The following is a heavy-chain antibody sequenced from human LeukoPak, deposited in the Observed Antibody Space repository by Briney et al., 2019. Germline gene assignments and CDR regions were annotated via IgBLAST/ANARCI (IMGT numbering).Heavy chain of an antibody. CDR2: ISSSGSYI. V-gene: IGHV3-21*01. Sequence: PGGSLRLSCAAPGFTFSSYSMNWVRQAPGKGLEWVSSISSSGSYIYYADSVKGRFTISRDNAKNSLYLQMNSLRAEDTAVYYCASSIAVAATGYWGQGTLVTVSS. CDR1: GFTFSSYS. CDR3: ASSIAVAATGY. D-gene: IGHD6-19*01. J-gene: IGHJ4*02.